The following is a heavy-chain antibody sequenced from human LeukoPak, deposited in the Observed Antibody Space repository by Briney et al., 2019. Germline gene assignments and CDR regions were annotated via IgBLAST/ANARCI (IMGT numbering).Heavy chain of an antibody. V-gene: IGHV3-11*01. CDR3: ARDRGYSYGSAFDI. CDR1: GFTFSDYY. D-gene: IGHD5-18*01. J-gene: IGHJ3*02. Sequence: PGGSLRLSCAASGFTFSDYYMSWIRQAPGKGLEWVSYISSSGSTIYYEDSVKGRFTISRDNAKNSLYLQMNSRRAEDTAVYYCARDRGYSYGSAFDIWGQGTMVTVSS. CDR2: ISSSGSTI.